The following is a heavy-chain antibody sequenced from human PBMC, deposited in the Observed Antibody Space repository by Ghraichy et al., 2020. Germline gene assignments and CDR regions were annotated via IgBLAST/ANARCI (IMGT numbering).Heavy chain of an antibody. Sequence: SETLSLTCSVSGVSITSYFWSWIRQPAGKGLEWIGRFNTGGSASYNPALKSRVTISLDTSKRQVTLKLYSVTAAEPAVYYCATSDEGVSGSFHYWGQGTLLTVSS. D-gene: IGHD5/OR15-5a*01. CDR3: ATSDEGVSGSFHY. CDR2: FNTGGSA. J-gene: IGHJ4*02. CDR1: GVSITSYF. V-gene: IGHV4-4*07.